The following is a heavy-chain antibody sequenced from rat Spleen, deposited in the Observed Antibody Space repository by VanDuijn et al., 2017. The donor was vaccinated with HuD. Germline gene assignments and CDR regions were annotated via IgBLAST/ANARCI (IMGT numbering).Heavy chain of an antibody. CDR1: GFTFSDYN. CDR2: ITNTGGST. V-gene: IGHV5-20*01. D-gene: IGHD1-4*01. Sequence: EVQLVESDGGLVQPGRSLKLSCAASGFTFSDYNMAWVRQAPKKGLEWVASITNTGGSTYYPDSVKGRFTISRDNAKSTLYLQMDSLRSEDTATYYCTRDRETTRAYYFDYWGQGVMVTVSS. J-gene: IGHJ2*01. CDR3: TRDRETTRAYYFDY.